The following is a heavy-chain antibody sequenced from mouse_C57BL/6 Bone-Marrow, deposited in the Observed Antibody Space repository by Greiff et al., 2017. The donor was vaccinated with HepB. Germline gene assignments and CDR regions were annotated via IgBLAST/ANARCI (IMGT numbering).Heavy chain of an antibody. D-gene: IGHD2-2*01. V-gene: IGHV1-72*01. CDR1: GYTFTSYW. J-gene: IGHJ3*01. CDR2: IDPNSGGT. Sequence: QVHVKQPGAELVKPGASVKLSCKASGYTFTSYWMHWVKQRPGRGLEWIGRIDPNSGGTKYNEKFKSKATLTVDKPSSTAYMQLSSLTSEDSAVYYCAREETMVTTDGLWFAYWGQGTLVTVSA. CDR3: AREETMVTTDGLWFAY.